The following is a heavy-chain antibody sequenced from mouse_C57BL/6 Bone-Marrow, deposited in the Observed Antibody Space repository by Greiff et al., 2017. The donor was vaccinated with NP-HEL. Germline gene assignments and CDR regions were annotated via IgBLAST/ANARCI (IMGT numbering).Heavy chain of an antibody. CDR1: EYEFPSHD. CDR2: INSDGGST. CDR3: ARHSNYYYAMDY. J-gene: IGHJ4*01. Sequence: EVKVVESGGGLVQPGESLKLSCESNEYEFPSHDMSWVRKTPEKRLELVAAINSDGGSTYYPDTMERRFIIARDNTKKTLDLQMSSLRSEDTALYYCARHSNYYYAMDYWGQGTSVTGSS. V-gene: IGHV5-2*01. D-gene: IGHD2-5*01.